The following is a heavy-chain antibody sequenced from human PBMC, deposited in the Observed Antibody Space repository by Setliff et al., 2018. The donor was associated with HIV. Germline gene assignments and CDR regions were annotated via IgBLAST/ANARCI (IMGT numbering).Heavy chain of an antibody. CDR1: GGSINSTSYS. CDR3: AREDYYYYGMEV. CDR2: IYYSGST. Sequence: SETLSLTCTVSGGSINSTSYSWTWVRQPPGKGLEWIWYIYYSGSTNYNPSLKSRVTISVDTSKNQFSLKLSSATAADTAVYYCAREDYYYYGMEVWGQGTTVTVS. J-gene: IGHJ6*01. V-gene: IGHV4-61*01.